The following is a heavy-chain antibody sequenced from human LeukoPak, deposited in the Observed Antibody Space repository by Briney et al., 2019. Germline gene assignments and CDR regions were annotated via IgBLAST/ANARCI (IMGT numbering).Heavy chain of an antibody. D-gene: IGHD1-26*01. Sequence: SETLSLTCAVYGGSFSGYYWSWIRQPPGKGLEWIGEINHSGSTNYNPSLKSRVTISVDTSKNQFSLKLSSVTAADTAVYYCARGHLWEGQHLESYYYYMDVWGKGTTVTVSS. J-gene: IGHJ6*03. CDR3: ARGHLWEGQHLESYYYYMDV. CDR2: INHSGST. V-gene: IGHV4-34*01. CDR1: GGSFSGYY.